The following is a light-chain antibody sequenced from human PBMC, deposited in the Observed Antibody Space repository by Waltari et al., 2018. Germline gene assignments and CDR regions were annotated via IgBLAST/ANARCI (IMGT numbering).Light chain of an antibody. V-gene: IGLV6-57*03. CDR2: EDN. CDR1: SGPIASNY. Sequence: NFMLTQPHSVSESPGKTVTISCTRSSGPIASNYVQWYQQRPGSAPTTVIYEDNQRPPGVPDRFSWSIDSYSNSASLTISGLQTGDEADYFCQSYDINDHWVFGGGTKLTVL. J-gene: IGLJ3*02. CDR3: QSYDINDHWV.